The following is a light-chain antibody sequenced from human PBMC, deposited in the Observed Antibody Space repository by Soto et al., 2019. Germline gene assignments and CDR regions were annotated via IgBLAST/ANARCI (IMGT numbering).Light chain of an antibody. J-gene: IGKJ1*01. CDR3: QQYDSFSVT. CDR2: AAS. V-gene: IGKV1-27*01. CDR1: HDIITY. Sequence: DIQMTQSPSSLSASVGDRVTITCRASHDIITYLAWYQQMPGRVPKVLIYAASTLQSGVPSRFSGSGSGTEFTLTISSLQPEDAATYYCQQYDSFSVTFGQGTKVDIK.